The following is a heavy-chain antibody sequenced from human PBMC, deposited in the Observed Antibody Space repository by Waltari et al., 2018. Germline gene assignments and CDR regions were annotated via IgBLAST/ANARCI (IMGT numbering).Heavy chain of an antibody. CDR2: IYTRGTT. V-gene: IGHV4-4*07. D-gene: IGHD4-4*01. CDR3: ARGPLMTTVTQYYFDY. J-gene: IGHJ4*02. CDR1: GVSISSYF. Sequence: QVQLQESAPGLVKPSETLSLTCPVSGVSISSYFWPWIRQPAGKGLEWIGRIYTRGTTNYNPSLKGRVTMSVDTSKNQFSLKLTSVTAADTAVYYCARGPLMTTVTQYYFDYWGQGNLVTVSS.